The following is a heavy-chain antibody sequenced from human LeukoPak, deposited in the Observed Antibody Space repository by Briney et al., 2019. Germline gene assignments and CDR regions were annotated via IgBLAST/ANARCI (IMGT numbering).Heavy chain of an antibody. J-gene: IGHJ6*03. CDR3: ARWGFPIYYYYMDV. Sequence: GGSLRLSCAASGFTFSTYNMNWVRQAPGKGLEWVSSISGSSSPIYYADSVKGRFTISRDNAKNSLYLQLNSLRAEDTAVYYCARWGFPIYYYYMDVWGKGTTVTVSS. CDR1: GFTFSTYN. D-gene: IGHD3-16*01. V-gene: IGHV3-48*01. CDR2: ISGSSSPI.